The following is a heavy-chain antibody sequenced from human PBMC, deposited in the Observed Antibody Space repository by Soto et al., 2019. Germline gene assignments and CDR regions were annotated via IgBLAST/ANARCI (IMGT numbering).Heavy chain of an antibody. Sequence: QVQLQESGPGLVKPSETLSLTCTVSGVSITSYFWSWIRQPPGRGLEWIGYTYHRGSTNYSPSLKSRVAISLDASNNQFSLKVNSVTTADTAVYYCARIGGYHGPLDYWGQGTLATVSS. CDR1: GVSITSYF. D-gene: IGHD3-16*02. CDR3: ARIGGYHGPLDY. CDR2: TYHRGST. V-gene: IGHV4-59*01. J-gene: IGHJ4*02.